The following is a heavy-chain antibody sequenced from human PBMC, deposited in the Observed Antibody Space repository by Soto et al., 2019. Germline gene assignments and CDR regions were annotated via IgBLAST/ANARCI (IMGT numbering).Heavy chain of an antibody. CDR1: GFTFSSYG. Sequence: GGSLRLSCAASGFTFSSYGMHWVRQAPGKGLEWVAVIWYDGSNKYYADSVKGRFTISRDNSKNTLYLQMNSLRAEDTAVYYCARGHKDYGDTHARGYFQHWGQGTLVTVSS. CDR3: ARGHKDYGDTHARGYFQH. CDR2: IWYDGSNK. D-gene: IGHD4-17*01. J-gene: IGHJ1*01. V-gene: IGHV3-33*01.